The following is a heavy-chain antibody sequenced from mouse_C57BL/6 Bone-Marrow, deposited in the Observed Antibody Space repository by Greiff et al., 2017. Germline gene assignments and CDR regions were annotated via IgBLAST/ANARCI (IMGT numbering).Heavy chain of an antibody. J-gene: IGHJ3*01. CDR2: INSDGGST. Sequence: EVKLMESGGGLVQPGESLKLSCESNEYEFPSHDMSWVRKTPEKRLELVAAINSDGGSTYYPDTMERRFIISRDNTKKPLYLQMSSLRSEDTALYYCARGYDGYPAWFAYWGQGTLVTVSA. CDR3: ARGYDGYPAWFAY. D-gene: IGHD2-3*01. V-gene: IGHV5-2*01. CDR1: EYEFPSHD.